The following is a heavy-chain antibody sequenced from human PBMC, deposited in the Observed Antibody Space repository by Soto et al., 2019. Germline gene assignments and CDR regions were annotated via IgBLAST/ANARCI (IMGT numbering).Heavy chain of an antibody. J-gene: IGHJ1*01. CDR3: ARGGVY. D-gene: IGHD2-8*01. V-gene: IGHV3-48*03. Sequence: PVGSLRLSCEATGFTFSSREMNWIRQTPGKRLEWIAKISGSGSTINYADSVKGRFTISRDNVQRTLHLQMDSLRVEDTGVYYCARGGVYWGRGTLVTVSS. CDR2: ISGSGSTI. CDR1: GFTFSSRE.